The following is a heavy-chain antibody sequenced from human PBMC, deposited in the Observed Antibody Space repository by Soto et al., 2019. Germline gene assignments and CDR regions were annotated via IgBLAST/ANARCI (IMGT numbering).Heavy chain of an antibody. CDR2: ISSSSSYI. CDR3: ARDRHLSGSYYSGDHGY. V-gene: IGHV3-21*01. J-gene: IGHJ4*02. D-gene: IGHD1-26*01. Sequence: EVQLVESGGGLVKPGGSLRLSCAASGFTFSSYSMNWVRQAPGKGLEWVSSISSSSSYIYYADSVKGRFTISRDNAKNSLYLQMNSLRAEDTAVYYCARDRHLSGSYYSGDHGYWGQGTLVTVSS. CDR1: GFTFSSYS.